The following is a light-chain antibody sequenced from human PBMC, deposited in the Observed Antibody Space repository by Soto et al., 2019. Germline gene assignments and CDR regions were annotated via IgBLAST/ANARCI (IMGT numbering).Light chain of an antibody. J-gene: IGKJ1*01. CDR3: HQRSNWPRT. CDR2: DAS. V-gene: IGKV3-11*01. CDR1: QSVSSY. Sequence: EIVLTQSPATLSLSPGERATLSCMASQSVSSYLAWYQQKPGQAPRLLIYDASNRATGIPPRFSGSGSGTDFPLTISSLEPEDFAVYYCHQRSNWPRTFGQGTKVDIK.